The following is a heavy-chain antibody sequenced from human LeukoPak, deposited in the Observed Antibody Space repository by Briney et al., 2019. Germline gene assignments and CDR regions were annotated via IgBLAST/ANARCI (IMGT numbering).Heavy chain of an antibody. V-gene: IGHV5-51*01. D-gene: IGHD6-13*01. CDR1: GYGFTSYW. Sequence: GESLQISCKGSGYGFTSYWIGWVRRMPGKGLEGMGIIYPGDSDTRYSPSFQGQVTISAHKSISTAYLQWSSLKASDTAMYYCARQLRAAAGTDYWGQGTLVTVSS. CDR2: IYPGDSDT. J-gene: IGHJ4*02. CDR3: ARQLRAAAGTDY.